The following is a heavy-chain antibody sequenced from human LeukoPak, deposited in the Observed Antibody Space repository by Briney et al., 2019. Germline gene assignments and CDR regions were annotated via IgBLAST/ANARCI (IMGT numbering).Heavy chain of an antibody. CDR3: ARDLNYYDSSGSHDAFDI. CDR2: IYYSGST. V-gene: IGHV4-59*11. D-gene: IGHD3-22*01. CDR1: GGSISSHY. Sequence: SESLSLTCTVSGGSISSHYWSWIRQPPGKGLEWIGYIYYSGSTNYNPSLKSRVTISVDTSKNQFSLKLSSVTAADTAVYYCARDLNYYDSSGSHDAFDIWGQGTMVTVSS. J-gene: IGHJ3*02.